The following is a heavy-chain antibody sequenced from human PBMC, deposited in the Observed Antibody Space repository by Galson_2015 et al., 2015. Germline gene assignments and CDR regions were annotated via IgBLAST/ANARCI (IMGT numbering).Heavy chain of an antibody. CDR1: GFTFSSYW. J-gene: IGHJ4*02. D-gene: IGHD2-21*01. V-gene: IGHV3-74*01. CDR2: INRNGSST. Sequence: SLRLSCAASGFTFSSYWRYWVRLAPGRGLVWVAHINRNGSSTRYADSVKGLFTISRDNAENMLYLQMSTLRAEDTAVYDCARYPERVDCYGLDYWGQGTLVTVSS. CDR3: ARYPERVDCYGLDY.